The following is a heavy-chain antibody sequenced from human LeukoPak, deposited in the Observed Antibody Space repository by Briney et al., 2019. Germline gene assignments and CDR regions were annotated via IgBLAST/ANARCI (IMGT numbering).Heavy chain of an antibody. J-gene: IGHJ4*02. CDR3: ARDLEGYYGSGSFFN. CDR2: IYYDGDA. D-gene: IGHD3-10*01. Sequence: SETLSLTCNVSGDSISRNYWSWIRQPPGKGLEWIGHIYYDGDANYNPSLQSRVSISLDKSRKQFSLKLTSVTAADTAVYYCARDLEGYYGSGSFFNWGQGTLVTVSS. CDR1: GDSISRNY. V-gene: IGHV4-59*01.